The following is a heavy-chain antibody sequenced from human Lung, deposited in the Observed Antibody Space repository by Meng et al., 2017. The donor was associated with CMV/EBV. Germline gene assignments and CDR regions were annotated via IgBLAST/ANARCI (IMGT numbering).Heavy chain of an antibody. CDR2: IKEDGSEK. CDR1: RFTLGTYW. D-gene: IGHD3-16*01. J-gene: IGHJ4*02. Sequence: GGSLRLFCAASRFTLGTYWMTWVRQAPGKGLEWVATIKEDGSEKYYVDSVKGRFAISRDNAQNSLYLQMDSLRAEDTAVYYCARGRFAFDFWGQGALVTVSS. CDR3: ARGRFAFDF. V-gene: IGHV3-7*01.